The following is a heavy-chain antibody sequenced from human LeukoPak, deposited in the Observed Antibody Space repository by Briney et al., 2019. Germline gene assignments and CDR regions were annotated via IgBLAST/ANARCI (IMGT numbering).Heavy chain of an antibody. CDR3: ARRVGITGTTGFDH. Sequence: SVKVSCKASGYTFTSYDINWVRQATGQGLEWMGWMNPNSGNTGYAQKFQGRVAMTRNTSISTAYMELSSLRSEDTAVYYCARRVGITGTTGFDHWGQGTLVTVSS. J-gene: IGHJ4*02. V-gene: IGHV1-8*01. D-gene: IGHD1-7*01. CDR1: GYTFTSYD. CDR2: MNPNSGNT.